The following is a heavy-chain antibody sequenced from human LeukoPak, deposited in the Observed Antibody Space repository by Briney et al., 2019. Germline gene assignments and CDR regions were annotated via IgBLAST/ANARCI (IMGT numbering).Heavy chain of an antibody. J-gene: IGHJ5*02. D-gene: IGHD5-18*01. Sequence: SETLSLTCTVSGGSISSSSYYWGWIRQPPGKGLEWIGSIYYSGSTYYNPSLKSRVTISVDTSKNQFSLKLSSVTAADTAVYYCARGSGYSFCGHNWFDPWGQGTLVTVSS. CDR1: GGSISSSSYY. CDR2: IYYSGST. CDR3: ARGSGYSFCGHNWFDP. V-gene: IGHV4-39*01.